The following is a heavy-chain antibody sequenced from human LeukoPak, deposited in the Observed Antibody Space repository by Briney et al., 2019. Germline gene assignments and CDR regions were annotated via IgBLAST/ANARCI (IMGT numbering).Heavy chain of an antibody. D-gene: IGHD2-2*01. CDR1: GYTFTSYG. J-gene: IGHJ6*02. Sequence: ASVKVSCKASGYTFTSYGISWVRQAPGQGLEWMGWISAYNGNTKSAQKFQGRVTMTTDTSTSTAYMEVRSLRSDDTAVYYCVRDRVVVVPAERPGDSYNGMDVWGQGTTVIVSS. CDR2: ISAYNGNT. CDR3: VRDRVVVVPAERPGDSYNGMDV. V-gene: IGHV1-18*01.